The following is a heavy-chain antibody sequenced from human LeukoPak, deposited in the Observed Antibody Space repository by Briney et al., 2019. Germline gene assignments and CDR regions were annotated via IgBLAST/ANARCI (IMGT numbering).Heavy chain of an antibody. CDR1: GFTFDDYA. D-gene: IGHD3-10*01. CDR3: AREVLWFGELTSNWFDP. CDR2: ISWNSGSI. V-gene: IGHV3-9*01. J-gene: IGHJ5*02. Sequence: PGGSLRLSCAASGFTFDDYAMHWVRQAPGKGLEWVSGISWNSGSIGYADSVKGRFTISRDNAKNSLYLQMNSLRAEDTAVYYCAREVLWFGELTSNWFDPWGQGTLVTVSS.